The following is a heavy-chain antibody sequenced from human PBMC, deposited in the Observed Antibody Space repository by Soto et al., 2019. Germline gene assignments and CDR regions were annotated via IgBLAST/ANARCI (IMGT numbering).Heavy chain of an antibody. V-gene: IGHV3-74*01. CDR3: ARDHVVSRNWFDP. D-gene: IGHD2-21*01. CDR2: INSDGSST. Sequence: EVQLVESGGGLVQPGGSLRLSCAASGFTFSSYWMHWVRQAPGKGLVWVSRINSDGSSTSYADSVKGRFTISRDNAKNALYLQMNSLRAEDTAVYYCARDHVVSRNWFDPWGQGTLVTVSS. CDR1: GFTFSSYW. J-gene: IGHJ5*02.